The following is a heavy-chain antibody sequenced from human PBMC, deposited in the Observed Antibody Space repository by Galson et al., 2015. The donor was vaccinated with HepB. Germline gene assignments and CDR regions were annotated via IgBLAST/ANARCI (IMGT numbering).Heavy chain of an antibody. D-gene: IGHD2-8*01. CDR2: IKSKTDGGTT. V-gene: IGHV3-15*01. CDR3: EASDMLHRNYYYYGMDV. Sequence: SLRLSCAASGFTFSNAWMSWVRQAPGKGLEWVGRIKSKTDGGTTDYAAPVKGRFTISRDDSKNTLYLQMNSLKTEDTAVYYCEASDMLHRNYYYYGMDVWGQGTTVTVSS. CDR1: GFTFSNAW. J-gene: IGHJ6*02.